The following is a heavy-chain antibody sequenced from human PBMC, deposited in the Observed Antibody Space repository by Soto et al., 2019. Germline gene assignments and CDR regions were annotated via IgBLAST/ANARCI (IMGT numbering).Heavy chain of an antibody. D-gene: IGHD3-10*01. V-gene: IGHV1-69*02. CDR1: GGTFSSYT. Sequence: QVQLVQSGAEVKKPGSSVKVSCKASGGTFSSYTISWVRQAPGQGLGWMGRIIRIHGIANYEQKFQGRVTITAYKATITAYMELSSLRSEDTAVYYCVSLGELHGVFDYWGQGTLVTVSS. J-gene: IGHJ4*02. CDR2: IIRIHGIA. CDR3: VSLGELHGVFDY.